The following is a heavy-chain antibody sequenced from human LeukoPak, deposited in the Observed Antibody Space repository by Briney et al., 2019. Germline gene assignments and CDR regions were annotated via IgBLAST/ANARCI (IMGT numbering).Heavy chain of an antibody. D-gene: IGHD3-22*01. Sequence: SVKVSCKASGGAFSSYAISWVRQAPGQGLEWMGGIIPIFGTANYAQKFQGRVTITADESTSTAYMELSSLRSEDTAVYYCASPSAYYYDSSGYPHWGQGTLVSVSS. CDR2: IIPIFGTA. J-gene: IGHJ4*02. CDR3: ASPSAYYYDSSGYPH. CDR1: GGAFSSYA. V-gene: IGHV1-69*13.